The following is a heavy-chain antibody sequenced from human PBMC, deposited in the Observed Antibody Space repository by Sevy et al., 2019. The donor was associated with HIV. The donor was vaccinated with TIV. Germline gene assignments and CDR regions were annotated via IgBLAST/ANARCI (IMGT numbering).Heavy chain of an antibody. J-gene: IGHJ3*02. Sequence: ASVKVSCKASGYTFTSYYMHWVRQAPGQWLEWMGIISPSGGSTSYAQKFQGRVTMTRDTSTSTVYMELSSLRSEDTAVYYCARGQLGDCSGGSCYRDAFDIWGQGTMVTVSS. D-gene: IGHD2-15*01. CDR2: ISPSGGST. CDR3: ARGQLGDCSGGSCYRDAFDI. V-gene: IGHV1-46*01. CDR1: GYTFTSYY.